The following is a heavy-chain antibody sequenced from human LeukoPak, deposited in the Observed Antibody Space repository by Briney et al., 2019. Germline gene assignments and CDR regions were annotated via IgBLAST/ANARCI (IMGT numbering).Heavy chain of an antibody. V-gene: IGHV4-34*01. CDR1: GGSFSGYY. CDR3: ARARYNWNYGYYYGMDV. Sequence: PSETLSLTCAVYGGSFSGYYWSWIRQPPGKGLEWIGEINHSGSTNYNPSLKSRVTISVDTSKNQFSLKLSSVTAADTAVYYCARARYNWNYGYYYGMDVWGQGTTVTVSS. CDR2: INHSGST. D-gene: IGHD1-7*01. J-gene: IGHJ6*02.